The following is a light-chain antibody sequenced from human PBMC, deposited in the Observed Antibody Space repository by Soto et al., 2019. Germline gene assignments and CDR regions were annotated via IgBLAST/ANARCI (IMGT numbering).Light chain of an antibody. CDR1: QSLLYGAGYMY. CDR2: LGS. CDR3: MQTLQTPYT. J-gene: IGKJ2*01. Sequence: DIVMTQSPLSLPVTPGEPASISCRSSQSLLYGAGYMYVDWYLQKPGQPPQLLTFLGSNRASGVPDRFSGSVSGTDFTLKISRVETEDVGVYYCMQTLQTPYTFGQGTKLEIK. V-gene: IGKV2-28*01.